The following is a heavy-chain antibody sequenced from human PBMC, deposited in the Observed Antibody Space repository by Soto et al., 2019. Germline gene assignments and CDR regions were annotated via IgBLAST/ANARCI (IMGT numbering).Heavy chain of an antibody. D-gene: IGHD3-22*01. CDR3: AKEAYYYDSSGPGYFDY. CDR1: GFTFSSYA. J-gene: IGHJ4*02. V-gene: IGHV3-23*01. CDR2: ISGSGGST. Sequence: GGSLRLSCAASGFTFSSYAMSWVRQAPGKGLEWVSAISGSGGSTYYADPVKGRFTISRDNSKNTLYLQMNSLRAEDTAVYYCAKEAYYYDSSGPGYFDYWGQGTLVTVSS.